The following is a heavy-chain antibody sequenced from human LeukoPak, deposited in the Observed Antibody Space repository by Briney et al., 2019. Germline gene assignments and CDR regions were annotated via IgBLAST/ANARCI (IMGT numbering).Heavy chain of an antibody. D-gene: IGHD2-2*01. CDR3: VGPPCLRGGYCSTNS. V-gene: IGHV3-11*03. Sequence: GSLRLSCAASGFTFSAYLLNLNRPAPGKGLEWLSYISSGSEDTLYADSVKGRFTISRDNAKNSPYLQMNSLTAEDTAVYYCVGPPCLRGGYCSTNSWGQGTLVTVDS. CDR1: GFTFSAYL. J-gene: IGHJ4*02. CDR2: ISSGSEDT.